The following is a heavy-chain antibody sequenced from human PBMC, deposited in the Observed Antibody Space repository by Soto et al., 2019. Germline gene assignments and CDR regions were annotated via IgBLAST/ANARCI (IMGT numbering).Heavy chain of an antibody. Sequence: QITLKESGPPLVKPTQTLTLTCTFSGFSLSTSGVGVGWIRQPPGKALEWLALIYWDDDKRYSPSLKSRLTITKDTSKNQVVLTMTNMDPVDTATYYCAHRRGVAYCGGDCYPDAFDIWGQGTMVTVSS. CDR2: IYWDDDK. J-gene: IGHJ3*02. CDR3: AHRRGVAYCGGDCYPDAFDI. D-gene: IGHD2-21*02. CDR1: GFSLSTSGVG. V-gene: IGHV2-5*02.